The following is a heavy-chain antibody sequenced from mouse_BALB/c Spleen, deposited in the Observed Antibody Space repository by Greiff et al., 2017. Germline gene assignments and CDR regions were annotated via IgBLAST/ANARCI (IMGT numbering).Heavy chain of an antibody. CDR3: ARSGYYGLYAMDY. V-gene: IGHV1-69*02. CDR2: IDPSDSYT. CDR1: GYTFTSYW. D-gene: IGHD1-2*01. J-gene: IGHJ4*01. Sequence: QVQLQQPGAELVKPGASVKLSCKASGYTFTSYWMHWVKQRPGQGLEWIGEIDPSDSYTNYNQKFKGKATLTVDKSSSTAYMQLSSLTSEDSAVYYCARSGYYGLYAMDYWGQGTSVTVSS.